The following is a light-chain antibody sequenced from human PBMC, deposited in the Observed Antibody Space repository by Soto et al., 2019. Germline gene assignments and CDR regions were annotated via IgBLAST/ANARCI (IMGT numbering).Light chain of an antibody. CDR1: QSVWNSY. CDR2: GAY. CDR3: QQYGSSPTVT. Sequence: EIVFTQSPGTLSLSPGARATLYCRASQSVWNSYLAWYQKKPCQAPRLLIYGAYTRATGIPVRFSGSVSGTDFTLTIRRLETEDFAVYYGQQYGSSPTVTVGQLT. J-gene: IGKJ5*01. V-gene: IGKV3-20*01.